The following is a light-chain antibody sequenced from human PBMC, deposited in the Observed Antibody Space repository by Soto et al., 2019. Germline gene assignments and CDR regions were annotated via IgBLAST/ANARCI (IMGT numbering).Light chain of an antibody. Sequence: DIQMTQSPSSLSASVGDRVTITCRASQGISNYLAWYQQEPGKVPKLLIYAASTVQAGVPSRFSGSGSGTDFTLTISSLQPEDVATYYCQKYDRAPRTFGQGTKVELK. CDR2: AAS. CDR1: QGISNY. V-gene: IGKV1-27*01. J-gene: IGKJ1*01. CDR3: QKYDRAPRT.